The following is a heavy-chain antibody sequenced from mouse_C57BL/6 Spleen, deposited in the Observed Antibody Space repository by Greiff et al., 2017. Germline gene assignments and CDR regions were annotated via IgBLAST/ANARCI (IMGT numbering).Heavy chain of an antibody. CDR3: ARQLDGYSYYFDY. V-gene: IGHV5-6*01. D-gene: IGHD2-3*01. CDR2: ISSGGSYT. CDR1: GFTFSSYG. Sequence: EVKLMESGGDLVKPGGSLKLSCAASGFTFSSYGMSWVRQTPDQRLEWVATISSGGSYTYYPDSVKGRFTISRDTAKNTLYLQMSSLKSEDTAMYYGARQLDGYSYYFDYWGQGTTLTVSS. J-gene: IGHJ2*01.